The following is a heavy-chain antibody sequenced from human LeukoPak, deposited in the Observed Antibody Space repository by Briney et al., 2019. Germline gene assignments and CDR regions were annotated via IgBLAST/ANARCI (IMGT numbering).Heavy chain of an antibody. V-gene: IGHV4-59*01. CDR3: ARGTYCSRTSCYAPDAFDI. CDR2: IYYSGSN. D-gene: IGHD2-2*01. J-gene: IGHJ3*02. Sequence: SETLSLTCTVSGGSISHYYWNWIRQPPGKGLEWIGYIYYSGSNNYNPSLKRRVTISVDTSKNQFSLKLSSVTAADTAAYYCARGTYCSRTSCYAPDAFDIWGQGTMVTVSS. CDR1: GGSISHYY.